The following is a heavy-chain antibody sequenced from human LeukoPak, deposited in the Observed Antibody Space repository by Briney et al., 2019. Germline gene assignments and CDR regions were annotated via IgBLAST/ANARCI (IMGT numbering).Heavy chain of an antibody. CDR1: GASISSGGRY. Sequence: SETLSLTCTVSGASISSGGRYWSWVRQPPGKGLEWIGYVYHDGDTYYSPSLKSRVSISVERSMNQFSLRLNSVTVADTAFYYCANLGEGIWGRGTMVIVSS. D-gene: IGHD3-10*01. J-gene: IGHJ3*02. CDR3: ANLGEGI. CDR2: VYHDGDT. V-gene: IGHV4-30-2*01.